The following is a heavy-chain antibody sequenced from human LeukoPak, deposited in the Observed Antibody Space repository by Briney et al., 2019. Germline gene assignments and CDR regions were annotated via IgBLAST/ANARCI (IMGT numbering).Heavy chain of an antibody. Sequence: SETLSLTCTVSGGSISSYYCSWIRQPPGKGLEWIGYIYYSGSTNYNPSLKSRVTISVDTSKNQFSLKLSSVTAADTAVYYCARLKRYGSGSYGLNYYYYYMDVWGKRTTVTFSS. V-gene: IGHV4-59*01. CDR3: ARLKRYGSGSYGLNYYYYYMDV. D-gene: IGHD3-10*01. J-gene: IGHJ6*03. CDR1: GGSISSYY. CDR2: IYYSGST.